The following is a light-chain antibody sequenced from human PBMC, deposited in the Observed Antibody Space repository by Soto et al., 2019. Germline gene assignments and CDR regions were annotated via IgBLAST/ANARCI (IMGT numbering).Light chain of an antibody. CDR1: ESVVYSSNNKNY. CDR2: WAS. CDR3: QQYYSTPIT. J-gene: IGKJ5*01. Sequence: DIVMTQAPDSLSVSLAKRATINCKYSESVVYSSNNKNYLAWYQQKPGQPPKLLIYWASTRESGVPDRFSGSGYGTDFTLTISSLQAEDVAVYYCQQYYSTPITFGQGTRLEIK. V-gene: IGKV4-1*01.